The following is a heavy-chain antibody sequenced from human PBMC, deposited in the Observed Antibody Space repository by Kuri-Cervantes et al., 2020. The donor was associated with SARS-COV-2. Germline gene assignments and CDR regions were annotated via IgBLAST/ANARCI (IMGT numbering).Heavy chain of an antibody. CDR1: GGTFSSYA. V-gene: IGHV1-69*13. CDR2: IIRIFGTA. D-gene: IGHD3-22*01. J-gene: IGHJ3*02. CDR3: ARDKRGGLFQPDAFDI. Sequence: SSKVSCNASGGTFSSYAISWVRQAPGQGLEWMGGIIRIFGTANYAQKFQGRVTITADESTSTAYMELSSLRSEDTAVYYCARDKRGGLFQPDAFDIWGQGTMVTVSS.